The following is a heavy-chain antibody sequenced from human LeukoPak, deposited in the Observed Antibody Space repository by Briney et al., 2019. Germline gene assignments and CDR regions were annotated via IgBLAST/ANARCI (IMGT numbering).Heavy chain of an antibody. J-gene: IGHJ5*02. CDR2: MNPNSGNT. D-gene: IGHD3-9*01. CDR1: GDNFTSYY. CDR3: ARGRGYYDILTGYYDPNWFDP. Sequence: ASVKNSCKAAGDNFTSYYINCGRQATGQELEGMGWMNPNSGNTAYAQKSQHRVTMTRNTYISTAHMQLSSRISDATTAQYCARGRGYYDILTGYYDPNWFDPWGQGTLVTVSS. V-gene: IGHV1-8*01.